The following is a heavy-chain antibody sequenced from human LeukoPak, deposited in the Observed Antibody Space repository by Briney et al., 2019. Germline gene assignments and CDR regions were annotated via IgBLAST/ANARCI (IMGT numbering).Heavy chain of an antibody. CDR2: IYHSGST. CDR3: ARGSGYCSSTSCYWRPHTYYYDGMDV. J-gene: IGHJ6*02. Sequence: SETLSLTCAVYGGFFSGYYWSWIRQPPGKGLEWIGEIYHSGSTNYNPSLKSRVTISVDTSKNQFSLKLGSVTAADTAVYYCARGSGYCSSTSCYWRPHTYYYDGMDVWGQGTTVTVSS. D-gene: IGHD2-2*01. V-gene: IGHV4-34*01. CDR1: GGFFSGYY.